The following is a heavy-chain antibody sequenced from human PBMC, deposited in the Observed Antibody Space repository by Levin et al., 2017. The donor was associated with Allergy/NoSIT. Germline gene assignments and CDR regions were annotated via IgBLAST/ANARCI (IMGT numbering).Heavy chain of an antibody. J-gene: IGHJ4*02. V-gene: IGHV4-34*01. CDR3: ARGPPRSNFDY. Sequence: ETLSLTCVVYGSGSFSAYYWNWIRQPPGKGLEWIGEINHSGSTNYNPSLKSRVTISIDTSKNQFSLKLSSVTAADTAVYYCARGPPRSNFDYWGQGTLVTVSS. CDR2: INHSGST. CDR1: GSGSFSAYY.